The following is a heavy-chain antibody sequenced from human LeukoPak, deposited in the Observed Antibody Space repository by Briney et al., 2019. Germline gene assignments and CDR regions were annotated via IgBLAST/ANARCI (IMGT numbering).Heavy chain of an antibody. V-gene: IGHV1-8*01. D-gene: IGHD6-19*01. Sequence: GASVKVSCKASGYTFTSYDINWVRQATGQGLEWMGWMNPNSGNTGYAQKFKGRVTMTRNTSISTAYMELSSLRSEDTAVYYCASQPSIAVAGTFDYWGQGTLVTVSS. CDR3: ASQPSIAVAGTFDY. J-gene: IGHJ4*02. CDR1: GYTFTSYD. CDR2: MNPNSGNT.